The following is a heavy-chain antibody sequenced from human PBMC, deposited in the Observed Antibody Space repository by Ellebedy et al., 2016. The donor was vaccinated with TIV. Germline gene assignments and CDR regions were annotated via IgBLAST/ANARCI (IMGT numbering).Heavy chain of an antibody. CDR1: GFIFSTYR. Sequence: GESLKISCAASGFIFSTYRMNWVRQTPGRGLEWVSSISSSSSYIYYADSVKGRFTISRDNAKNSLYLQMNSLRVEDTAVYYCARGSVTVTSITPFDYWGQGTLVTVSS. CDR2: ISSSSSYI. V-gene: IGHV3-21*01. CDR3: ARGSVTVTSITPFDY. J-gene: IGHJ4*02. D-gene: IGHD4-17*01.